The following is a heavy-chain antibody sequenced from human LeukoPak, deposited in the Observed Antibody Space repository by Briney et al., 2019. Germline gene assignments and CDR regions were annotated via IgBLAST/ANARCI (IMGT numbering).Heavy chain of an antibody. CDR2: IYTSGST. CDR1: GGSISSYY. CDR3: VRGRYDSSGYFALDI. V-gene: IGHV4-4*07. Sequence: LETLSLTCTVSGGSISSYYWSWIRQPAGKGLEWIGRIYTSGSTDYNPSLKSRVTMSVDTSKNQFSLKLSSVTAADTAVYYCVRGRYDSSGYFALDIWGQGTMVTVSS. D-gene: IGHD3-22*01. J-gene: IGHJ3*02.